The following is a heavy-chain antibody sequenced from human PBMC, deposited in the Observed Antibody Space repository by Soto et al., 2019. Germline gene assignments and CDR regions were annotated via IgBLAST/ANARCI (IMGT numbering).Heavy chain of an antibody. Sequence: PSETLSLTCTVSGGSISSGGYYWSWIRQHPGKGLEWIGYIYYSGSTYYNPSLKSRVTISVDTSKNQFSLKLSSVTAADTAVYYCARDSATVTTGGDYYYGMDVWGQGTTVTVSS. CDR2: IYYSGST. J-gene: IGHJ6*02. CDR3: ARDSATVTTGGDYYYGMDV. D-gene: IGHD4-17*01. V-gene: IGHV4-31*03. CDR1: GGSISSGGYY.